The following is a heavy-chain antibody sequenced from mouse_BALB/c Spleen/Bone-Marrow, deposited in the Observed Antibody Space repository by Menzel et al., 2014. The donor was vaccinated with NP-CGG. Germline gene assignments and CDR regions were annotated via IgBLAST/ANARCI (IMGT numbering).Heavy chain of an antibody. V-gene: IGHV3-1*02. CDR3: ARRGSSSYWYFDV. CDR2: IHYCGST. Sequence: VQLQQSGTDLVKPSQSLSLTCTVTGYSITSGYSWHWIRQFPGNKLEWMGYIHYCGSTYYNPSLKSLISITRDTSKNQFCLQLNSVTTEDTATYYCARRGSSSYWYFDVWGAWTTVTGSS. J-gene: IGHJ1*01. CDR1: GYSITSGYS. D-gene: IGHD1-1*01.